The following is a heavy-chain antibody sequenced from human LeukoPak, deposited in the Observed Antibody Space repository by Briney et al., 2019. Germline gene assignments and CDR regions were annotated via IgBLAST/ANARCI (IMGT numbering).Heavy chain of an antibody. J-gene: IGHJ4*02. D-gene: IGHD5-24*01. CDR3: ARGSRDGYILIFDY. CDR1: GYTLTELS. V-gene: IGHV1-24*01. CDR2: FDPEDGET. Sequence: GASVKVSCKVSGYTLTELSMHWVRQAPGKGLEWMGGFDPEDGETIYAQKFQGRVTITADESTSTAYMELSSLRSEDTAVYYCARGSRDGYILIFDYWGQGTLVTVSS.